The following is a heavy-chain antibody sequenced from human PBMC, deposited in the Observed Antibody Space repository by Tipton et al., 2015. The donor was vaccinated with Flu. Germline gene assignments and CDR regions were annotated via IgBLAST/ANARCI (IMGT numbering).Heavy chain of an antibody. CDR3: ARRPDGLFDS. CDR2: LNWNGNSV. J-gene: IGHJ4*02. V-gene: IGHV3-9*01. D-gene: IGHD5-24*01. CDR1: GFTFDDYA. Sequence: SLRLSCAASGFTFDDYAMHWVRQSPGKGLEWVAGLNWNGNSVGYADPVRGRFTISRDNAKNSLYLQMSSLSAEDTAVYYCARRPDGLFDSWGQGTLVTVSS.